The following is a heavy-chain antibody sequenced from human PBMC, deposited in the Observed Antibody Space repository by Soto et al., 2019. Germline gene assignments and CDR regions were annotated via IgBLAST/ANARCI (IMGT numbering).Heavy chain of an antibody. D-gene: IGHD6-6*01. CDR2: ISWNSGSI. CDR3: AKDMVSIAARSFDY. Sequence: EVQLVESGGGLVQPGRSLRLSCAASGFTFDDYAMHWVRQAPGKGLEWVSGISWNSGSIGYADSVKGRFTISRDNAKNSLYLQMNSLRAEDTALYYCAKDMVSIAARSFDYWGQGTLVIVSS. J-gene: IGHJ4*02. V-gene: IGHV3-9*01. CDR1: GFTFDDYA.